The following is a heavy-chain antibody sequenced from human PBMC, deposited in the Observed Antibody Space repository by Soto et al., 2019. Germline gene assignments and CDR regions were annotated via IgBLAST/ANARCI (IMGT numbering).Heavy chain of an antibody. Sequence: PAGYLIPSGFVSRFAFSIACVYCFRQSPWQSPFWVSPISDDGATTNYAYSVRGRFTISRDNSKNTLYLHMNNLKPDDTAIYYCTGGPRADSFATGTHWGKGT. V-gene: IGHV3-74*01. CDR3: TGGPRADSFATGTH. CDR2: ISDDGATT. J-gene: IGHJ4*02. D-gene: IGHD3-10*01. CDR1: RFAFSIAC.